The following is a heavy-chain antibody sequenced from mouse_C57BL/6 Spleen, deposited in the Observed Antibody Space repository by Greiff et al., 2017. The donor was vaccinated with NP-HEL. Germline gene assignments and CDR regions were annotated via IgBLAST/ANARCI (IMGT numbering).Heavy chain of an antibody. CDR1: GFNIKDDY. CDR3: TTAGGYDRFAY. Sequence: EVHLVESGAELVRPGASVKLSCTASGFNIKDDYMHWVKQRPEQGLEWIGWIDPENGDTEYASKFQGKATITADTSSNTAYLQLSSLTSEDTAVYYCTTAGGYDRFAYWGQGTLVTVSA. D-gene: IGHD2-2*01. CDR2: IDPENGDT. J-gene: IGHJ3*01. V-gene: IGHV14-4*01.